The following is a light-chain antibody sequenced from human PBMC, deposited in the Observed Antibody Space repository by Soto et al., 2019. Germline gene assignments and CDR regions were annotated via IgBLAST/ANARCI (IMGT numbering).Light chain of an antibody. CDR2: DAS. CDR1: QSVSSY. CDR3: QQRSNWPPIT. V-gene: IGKV3-11*01. J-gene: IGKJ5*01. Sequence: EIVLTQSPATLSLSPGERATLSCRASQSVSSYLAWYQQKPGQAPRLLIYDASNRATGIPARFSGSGSGTDFPLTISSLEPEDFAVYYCQQRSNWPPITFGQGKRLEIK.